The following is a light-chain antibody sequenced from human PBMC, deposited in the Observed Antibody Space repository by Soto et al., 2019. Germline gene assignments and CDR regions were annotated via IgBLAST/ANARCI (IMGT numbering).Light chain of an antibody. CDR3: SSYTSSRTYV. CDR1: SSDVGAYNY. CDR2: DVS. J-gene: IGLJ1*01. V-gene: IGLV2-14*01. Sequence: QPVLTQPASVSGSPGQSITISCTGTSSDVGAYNYVSWYQQHPGKAPKFVIYDVSNRPSGVSSRFSGSKSGNTASLTISGLQAEDEADYYCSSYTSSRTYVFGSGTKVTVL.